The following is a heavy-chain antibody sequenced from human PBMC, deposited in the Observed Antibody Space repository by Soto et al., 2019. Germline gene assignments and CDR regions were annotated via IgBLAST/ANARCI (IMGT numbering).Heavy chain of an antibody. Sequence: PSETLWRTCTFSVCSIISLDYYLRFIRQPPGKGLEWIGYIYYSGSTYYNPSLKSRVTISVDTSKNQFSLKLSSVTAAATAVYYCARDNLLGILYGGMEVWGKGNTVNVSS. J-gene: IGHJ6*04. V-gene: IGHV4-30-4*01. D-gene: IGHD3-3*02. CDR3: ARDNLLGILYGGMEV. CDR2: IYYSGST. CDR1: VCSIISLDYY.